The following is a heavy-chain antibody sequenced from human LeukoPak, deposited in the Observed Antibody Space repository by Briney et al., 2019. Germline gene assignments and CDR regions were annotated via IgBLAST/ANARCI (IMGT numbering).Heavy chain of an antibody. V-gene: IGHV3-66*01. D-gene: IGHD2-15*01. J-gene: IGHJ6*02. Sequence: GGSLILSCAASGFTVSSNYMSWVRQAPGKGLEWVSVIYSGGSTYYADSVKGRFTISRDNSKNALYLQMNSLRAEDTAVYYCARGYIVVVVAATSYGMDVWGQGTTATVSS. CDR3: ARGYIVVVVAATSYGMDV. CDR1: GFTVSSNY. CDR2: IYSGGST.